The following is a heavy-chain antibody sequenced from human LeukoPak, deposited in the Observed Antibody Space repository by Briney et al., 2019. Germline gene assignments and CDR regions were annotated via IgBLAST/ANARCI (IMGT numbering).Heavy chain of an antibody. J-gene: IGHJ4*02. CDR3: ARGRGSSWYYFDS. CDR2: IYASGNT. CDR1: GGSISSYY. D-gene: IGHD6-13*01. V-gene: IGHV4-4*07. Sequence: PSETLSLTCTVSGGSISSYYWSWVRQPAWKGLEWIGRIYASGNTNYNSSLKGRVTMTVDTSKNQFSLNLSSVTAADTAVYYCARGRGSSWYYFDSWGQGTLVTVSS.